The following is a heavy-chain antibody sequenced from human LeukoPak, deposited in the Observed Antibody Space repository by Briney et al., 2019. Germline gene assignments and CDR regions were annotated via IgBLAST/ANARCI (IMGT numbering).Heavy chain of an antibody. CDR3: ARDPVGGRDYSNYGAPYYFDY. Sequence: GASVKVSCKASGGTFSSYAISWVRQAPGQGLEWMGGIIPIFGTANYAQKFQGRVTITADESTSTAYMELSSLRSEDTAVYYCARDPVGGRDYSNYGAPYYFDYWGQGTLVTVSS. D-gene: IGHD4-11*01. CDR1: GGTFSSYA. CDR2: IIPIFGTA. J-gene: IGHJ4*02. V-gene: IGHV1-69*13.